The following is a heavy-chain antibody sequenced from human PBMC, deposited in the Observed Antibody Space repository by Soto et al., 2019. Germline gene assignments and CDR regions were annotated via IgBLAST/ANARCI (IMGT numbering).Heavy chain of an antibody. J-gene: IGHJ4*02. V-gene: IGHV3-33*01. Sequence: QVQLVESGGGVVQPGRSLSLFCEGSGFTLSGFGMHWVGKAPGKGLGWVAIIRYDGSNIYYADSVRGRFAISRDNSKNTLFLQMDSLGAEDTAVYYCARDGVGGTAFWGYLDYWGQGALVTVSS. CDR2: IRYDGSNI. CDR3: ARDGVGGTAFWGYLDY. D-gene: IGHD1-1*01. CDR1: GFTLSGFG.